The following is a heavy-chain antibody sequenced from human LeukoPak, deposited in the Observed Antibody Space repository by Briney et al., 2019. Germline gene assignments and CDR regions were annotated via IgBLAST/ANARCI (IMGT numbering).Heavy chain of an antibody. CDR3: ARGPSEQFLGYYMDV. CDR1: GGSIRSHY. Sequence: SETLSLTCIVSGGSIRSHYWSWIRQPPGKPLEWIGYMYYSGLTNSNPSLKSRVTLSIDKSRNQFSLNLRSLTAADTAVYYCARGPSEQFLGYYMDVWGKGTTVIGSS. J-gene: IGHJ6*03. CDR2: MYYSGLT. D-gene: IGHD7-27*01. V-gene: IGHV4-59*11.